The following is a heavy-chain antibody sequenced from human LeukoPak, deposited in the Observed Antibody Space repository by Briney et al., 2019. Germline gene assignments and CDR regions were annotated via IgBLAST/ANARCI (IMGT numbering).Heavy chain of an antibody. V-gene: IGHV1-69*13. D-gene: IGHD3-3*01. CDR3: ARGYYDFWSGSYDY. CDR1: GYTFTSYD. J-gene: IGHJ4*02. Sequence: SVKVSCKASGYTFTSYDINWVRQATGQGLEWMGGIIPIFGTANYAQKFQGRVTITADESTSTAYMELSSLRSEDTAVYYCARGYYDFWSGSYDYWGQGTLVTVSS. CDR2: IIPIFGTA.